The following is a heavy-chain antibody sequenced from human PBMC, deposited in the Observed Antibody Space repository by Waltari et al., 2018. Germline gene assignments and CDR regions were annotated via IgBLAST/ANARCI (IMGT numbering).Heavy chain of an antibody. CDR2: IYYTGST. CDR3: ARGGGGDWEWFDP. V-gene: IGHV4-59*01. J-gene: IGHJ5*02. Sequence: QVQLQESRPSLLQPSQTLSLIRTVPGGSISGVYWSWVRQPPGKGLDWIGYIYYTGSTNFNPSLKSRVTMSVDTSKNQFSLKLSSVTAADTAFYYCARGGGGDWEWFDPWGQGTLVTVSS. D-gene: IGHD2-21*02. CDR1: GGSISGVY.